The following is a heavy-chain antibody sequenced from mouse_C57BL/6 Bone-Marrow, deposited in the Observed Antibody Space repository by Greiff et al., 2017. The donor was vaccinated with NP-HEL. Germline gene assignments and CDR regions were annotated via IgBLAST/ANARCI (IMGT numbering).Heavy chain of an antibody. Sequence: VQLQQSGPGLVQPSQSLSITCTVSGFSLTSYGVHWVRQSPGKGLEWLGVIWRGGSTDYNAAFISRLSISKDNSKSQVFFKMNSLQADDTAIYYCSRKGYDYDSFAYWGQGTLVTVSA. CDR1: GFSLTSYG. CDR3: SRKGYDYDSFAY. J-gene: IGHJ3*01. D-gene: IGHD2-4*01. V-gene: IGHV2-2*01. CDR2: IWRGGST.